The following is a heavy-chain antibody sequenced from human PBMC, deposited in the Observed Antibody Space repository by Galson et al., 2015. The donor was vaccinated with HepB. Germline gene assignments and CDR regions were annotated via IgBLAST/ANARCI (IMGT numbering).Heavy chain of an antibody. CDR3: HLWWWPGGWFDP. J-gene: IGHJ5*02. V-gene: IGHV3-15*05. CDR2: IKSKTDGGTT. Sequence: SLRLSCAASGFTFSNAWMSWVRQAPGKGLEWVGRIKSKTDGGTTDYAAPVKGRFTISRDDSKNTLYLQMNILKTEDTAPYYCHLWWWPGGWFDPWGQGTLATVSS. CDR1: GFTFSNAW. D-gene: IGHD2-21*01.